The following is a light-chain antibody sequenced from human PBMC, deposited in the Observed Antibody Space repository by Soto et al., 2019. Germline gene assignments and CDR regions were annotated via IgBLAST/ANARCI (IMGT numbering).Light chain of an antibody. CDR3: SSYTSSSVV. V-gene: IGLV2-14*01. CDR2: DVS. Sequence: QSVLTQPASVSGSTGQSITISCTGTSSDVGGYNYVSWYQQHPGKAPKLMIYDVSNRPSGVSNRFSGSKSGNTASLTISGLQAEDEADYYCSSYTSSSVVFGGWTKLTVL. J-gene: IGLJ2*01. CDR1: SSDVGGYNY.